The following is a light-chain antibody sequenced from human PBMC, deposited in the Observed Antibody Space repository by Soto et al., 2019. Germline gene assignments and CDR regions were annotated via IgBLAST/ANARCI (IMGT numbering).Light chain of an antibody. V-gene: IGLV2-14*01. CDR2: GVT. CDR1: STDVGEYNY. CDR3: SSFTTTYFYV. J-gene: IGLJ1*01. Sequence: QSALTQPPSASGSPGQSVTIPCAGTSTDVGEYNYVSWYQQHPGKAPKLIIYGVTHRPSGVSSRFSASKSAYTASLTISALQAEDEADYYCSSFTTTYFYVFGPGTKVTVL.